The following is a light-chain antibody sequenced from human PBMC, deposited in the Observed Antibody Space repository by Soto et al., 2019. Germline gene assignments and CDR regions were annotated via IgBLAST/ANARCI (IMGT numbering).Light chain of an antibody. CDR3: HQYNSYAYT. CDR2: DAS. Sequence: DIQMTQSPSTLSASVGDRVTITCRASRGISSWLAWYQQKPGKAPKLLIFDASSLERGVPSRFSGSGSGTDCALTISRLHPDDVATYYCHQYNSYAYTFGQGTKLEIK. J-gene: IGKJ2*01. V-gene: IGKV1-5*01. CDR1: RGISSW.